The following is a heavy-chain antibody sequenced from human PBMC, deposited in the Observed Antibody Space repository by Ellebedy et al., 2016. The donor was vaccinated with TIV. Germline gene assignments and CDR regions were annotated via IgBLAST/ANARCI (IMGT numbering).Heavy chain of an antibody. J-gene: IGHJ5*02. CDR1: GCTFTKYG. D-gene: IGHD5/OR15-5a*01. CDR3: TRGFYEKFDP. Sequence: ASVKVSCRASGCTFTKYGISWVRQAPGQGLEWMGWISGYNGDTNYAQKFQGRVTMTTDTSTSTVYMELRSLSFDDTAVYYCTRGFYEKFDPWGQGTLVTVS. CDR2: ISGYNGDT. V-gene: IGHV1-18*04.